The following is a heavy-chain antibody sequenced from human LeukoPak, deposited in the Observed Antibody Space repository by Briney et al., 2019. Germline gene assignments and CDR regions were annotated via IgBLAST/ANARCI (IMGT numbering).Heavy chain of an antibody. CDR2: ISYDGANK. CDR3: AKDLTDDHYTWFDP. J-gene: IGHJ5*02. Sequence: GGSLRLSCAASGFPFSSYAMHWVRQAPDKGLYWVAIISYDGANKYYADSVKGRFTISRDNSKNTLYLQMNSLRVEDTAVYYCAKDLTDDHYTWFDPWGQGTLVTVSS. CDR1: GFPFSSYA. V-gene: IGHV3-30*18.